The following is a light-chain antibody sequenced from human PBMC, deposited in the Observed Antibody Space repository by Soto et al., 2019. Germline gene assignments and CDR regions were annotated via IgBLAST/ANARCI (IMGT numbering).Light chain of an antibody. V-gene: IGKV1-9*01. Sequence: DIQLTQSPSFLSASVGDRVTISCRASQDMNTNVAWYQQKPGQAPKLLIYGASTMQSGVPSRFSGSESGAEFTLTISSLQSEDFAVYYCQQYNSWPYTFGQGTKVEIK. CDR3: QQYNSWPYT. CDR2: GAS. J-gene: IGKJ2*01. CDR1: QDMNTN.